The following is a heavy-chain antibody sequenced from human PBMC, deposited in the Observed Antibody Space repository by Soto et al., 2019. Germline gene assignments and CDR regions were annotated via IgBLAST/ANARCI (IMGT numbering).Heavy chain of an antibody. V-gene: IGHV3-21*01. Sequence: GGSLRLSCAASGFTFSSYSMNWVRQAPGKGLEWVSSISSSSSYIYYADSVKGRFTISRDNAKNSLYLQMNSLRAEDTAVYYCARVGVVVAATPPKDYYYYMDVWGKGTTVTVSS. J-gene: IGHJ6*03. D-gene: IGHD2-15*01. CDR3: ARVGVVVAATPPKDYYYYMDV. CDR1: GFTFSSYS. CDR2: ISSSSSYI.